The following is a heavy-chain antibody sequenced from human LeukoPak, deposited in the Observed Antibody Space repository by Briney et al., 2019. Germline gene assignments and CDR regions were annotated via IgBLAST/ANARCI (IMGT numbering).Heavy chain of an antibody. CDR2: MYTSGST. CDR1: GASISSYY. D-gene: IGHD2-21*01. V-gene: IGHV4-4*07. J-gene: IGHJ3*02. CDR3: ARDGLGPYCGGDCFSHDAFDI. Sequence: SETLSLTCTVSGASISSYYWSWIRQPAGKGLEWIGRMYTSGSTDYNPSLKSRVTMSVDTSKNQFSLKLSSVTAADTAVYYCARDGLGPYCGGDCFSHDAFDIWGRGTMVTVSS.